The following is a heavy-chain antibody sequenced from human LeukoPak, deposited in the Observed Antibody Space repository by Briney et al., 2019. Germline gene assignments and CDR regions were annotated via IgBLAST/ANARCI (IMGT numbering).Heavy chain of an antibody. CDR2: INHSGSN. V-gene: IGHV4-34*01. Sequence: PSDTLSLTRAVYGGSLSGYYWSWIRQPPGKGLEWVGEINHSGSNYYNPPLPSRVTISVDTSKIQFSLKLSSVTAADTAVYYCAREWPGIAAAGDYYYYMDVWGKGTTVTVSS. D-gene: IGHD6-13*01. CDR3: AREWPGIAAAGDYYYYMDV. J-gene: IGHJ6*03. CDR1: GGSLSGYY.